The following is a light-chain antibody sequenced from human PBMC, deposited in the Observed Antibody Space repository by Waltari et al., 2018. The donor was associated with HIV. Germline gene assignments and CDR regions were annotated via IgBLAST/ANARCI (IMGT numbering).Light chain of an antibody. CDR3: QQYYSTPWT. CDR1: QSVLYSSNNKNY. Sequence: IVMIPSPDSLAVSLGEWANINCKSSQSVLYSSNNKNYLAWYQQKPGQPPKLLIYWASTRESGVPDRFSGSGSGTDFTLTISSLQAEDVAVYYCQQYYSTPWTFGQGTKVEIK. CDR2: WAS. V-gene: IGKV4-1*01. J-gene: IGKJ1*01.